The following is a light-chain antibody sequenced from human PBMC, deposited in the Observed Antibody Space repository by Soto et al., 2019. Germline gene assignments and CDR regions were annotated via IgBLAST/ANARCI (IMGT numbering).Light chain of an antibody. CDR3: QQCDIYWT. CDR1: QSINNC. Sequence: DIQMTQSPSTLSASVGDRVIITCRASQSINNCLAWYQQKLGKAPKLLIYQVSSLESGVPSRFSGSGSGTEFTLTISSLQPDDFATYYCQQCDIYWTFGQGTKVEIK. V-gene: IGKV1-5*03. J-gene: IGKJ1*01. CDR2: QVS.